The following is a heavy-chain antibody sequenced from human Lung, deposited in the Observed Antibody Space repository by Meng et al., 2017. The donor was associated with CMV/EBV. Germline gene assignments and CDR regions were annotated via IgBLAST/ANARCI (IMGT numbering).Heavy chain of an antibody. CDR1: GYTFTRYP. Sequence: QGQLVQSGSELKKPGASAKVSCKASGYTFTRYPMNWVRQAPGQGLEWMGWISTNTGNPTYAQGSTGRFVFSVDTSVSTAYLQISSLKAEDTAVYYCGTLKYTSGFYGPAYWGQGALVTVSS. V-gene: IGHV7-4-1*02. CDR2: ISTNTGNP. D-gene: IGHD6-19*01. CDR3: GTLKYTSGFYGPAY. J-gene: IGHJ4*02.